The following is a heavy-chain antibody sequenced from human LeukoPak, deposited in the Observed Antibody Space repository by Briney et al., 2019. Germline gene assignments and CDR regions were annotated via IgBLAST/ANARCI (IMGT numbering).Heavy chain of an antibody. V-gene: IGHV1-18*01. CDR2: ISAYNGNT. CDR1: VYTFTSYG. D-gene: IGHD3-22*01. CDR3: ARDKLGYYDSSLPFDY. Sequence: ASVKVSCKASVYTFTSYGISWVRQAPGQGREWMGWISAYNGNTNYAQKLQGRVTMTTDTSTSTAYMELRSLRSDDTAVYYCARDKLGYYDSSLPFDYWGQGTLVTVSS. J-gene: IGHJ4*02.